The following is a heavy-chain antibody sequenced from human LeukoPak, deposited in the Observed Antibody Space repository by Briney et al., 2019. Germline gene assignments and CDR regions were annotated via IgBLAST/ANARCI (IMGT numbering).Heavy chain of an antibody. Sequence: GESLRLSCAASGFTFSIYWMSWVRQAPGKGLEWVANIKQDGSEKYYVDSVKGRFTISRDNAKNSLFLQMSSLRAEDTAVYYCANFKGKDGIKDHFDYWGQGTLVTVSS. CDR2: IKQDGSEK. D-gene: IGHD5-24*01. CDR3: ANFKGKDGIKDHFDY. V-gene: IGHV3-7*01. J-gene: IGHJ4*02. CDR1: GFTFSIYW.